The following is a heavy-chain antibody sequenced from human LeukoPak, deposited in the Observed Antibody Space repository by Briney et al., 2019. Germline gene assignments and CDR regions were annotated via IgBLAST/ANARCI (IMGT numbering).Heavy chain of an antibody. V-gene: IGHV7-4-1*02. D-gene: IGHD2-8*01. Sequence: ASVRVSCKASGYTFTSYYMHWVRQAPGQGLEWMGWINTNTGNPTYAQGFTGRFVFSLDTSVSTAYLQISSLKAEDTAVYYCARDPEGYCTNGVCFFVYWGQGTLVTVSS. CDR1: GYTFTSYY. CDR2: INTNTGNP. CDR3: ARDPEGYCTNGVCFFVY. J-gene: IGHJ4*02.